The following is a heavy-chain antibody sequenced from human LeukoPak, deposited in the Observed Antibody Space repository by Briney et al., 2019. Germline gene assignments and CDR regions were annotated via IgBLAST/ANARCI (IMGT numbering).Heavy chain of an antibody. CDR1: GGTFSSYA. V-gene: IGHV1-69*01. CDR3: ARDVDYDFWSGYGSPFDP. CDR2: IIPIFGTA. Sequence: ASVKVSCKASGGTFSSYAISWVRQAPGQGLEWMGGIIPIFGTANYAQKFQGRVTITADESTSTAYMELSSLRSEDTAVYYCARDVDYDFWSGYGSPFDPWGQGTLVTVSS. J-gene: IGHJ5*02. D-gene: IGHD3-3*01.